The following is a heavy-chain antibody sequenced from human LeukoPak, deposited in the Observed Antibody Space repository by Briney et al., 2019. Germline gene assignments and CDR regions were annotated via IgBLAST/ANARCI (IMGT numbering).Heavy chain of an antibody. D-gene: IGHD5-12*01. CDR2: VSGSGGTL. Sequence: GGSLRLSCAASGFFFNDYYMSWIRQAPGKGLEWVAYVSGSGGTLYYADSVQGRFTISRHNVKKSLYLQMDNVRVDDTAVYYCARGVAKISWGQGTLVTVSS. V-gene: IGHV3-11*01. CDR1: GFFFNDYY. CDR3: ARGVAKIS. J-gene: IGHJ5*02.